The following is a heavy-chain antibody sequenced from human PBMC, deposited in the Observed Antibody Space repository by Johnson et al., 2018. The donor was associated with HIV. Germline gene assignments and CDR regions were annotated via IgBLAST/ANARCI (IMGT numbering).Heavy chain of an antibody. Sequence: QVQLVESGGGVVQPGRSLRLSCAASGFTFSSYGMHWVRQAPGKGLEWVAVIWYDGSNKYYADSVKGRFTISRDNSKNTLYLQMNSLRAEDTAVFYCAKDADCSGGRCYGFGAFDIWGQGTMVTVSS. J-gene: IGHJ3*02. CDR3: AKDADCSGGRCYGFGAFDI. V-gene: IGHV3-33*06. CDR2: IWYDGSNK. CDR1: GFTFSSYG. D-gene: IGHD2-15*01.